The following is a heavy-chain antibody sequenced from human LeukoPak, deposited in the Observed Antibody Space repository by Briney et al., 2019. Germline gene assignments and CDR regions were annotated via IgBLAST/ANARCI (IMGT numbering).Heavy chain of an antibody. CDR1: GFTFSDYY. CDR2: ISSSGSTI. Sequence: GGSLRLSCAASGFTFSDYYMSWIRQAPGKGLKWVSYISSSGSTIYYADSVKGRFTISRDNAKNSLYLQMDSLRAEDTAVYYCARDRRDSSPRRASDYWGQGTLVTVSS. J-gene: IGHJ4*02. D-gene: IGHD6-13*01. CDR3: ARDRRDSSPRRASDY. V-gene: IGHV3-11*01.